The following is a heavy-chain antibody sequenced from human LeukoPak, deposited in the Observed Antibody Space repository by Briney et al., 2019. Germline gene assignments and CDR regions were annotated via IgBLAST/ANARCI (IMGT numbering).Heavy chain of an antibody. J-gene: IGHJ3*02. CDR1: GYSFTSYW. Sequence: GESLKISCKGSGYSFTSYWIGWVRQMPGKGLEWMGIIYPGDSDTRYSPSFQGQVTISADKSISTAYLQWSSLKASDTAMYYCARRYYYGSGSYYALSAFDIWGQGTMVTVSS. D-gene: IGHD3-10*01. V-gene: IGHV5-51*01. CDR3: ARRYYYGSGSYYALSAFDI. CDR2: IYPGDSDT.